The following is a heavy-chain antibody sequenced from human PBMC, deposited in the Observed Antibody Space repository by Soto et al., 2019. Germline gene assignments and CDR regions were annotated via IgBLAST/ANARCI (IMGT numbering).Heavy chain of an antibody. Sequence: TSETLSLTCTVSGGSISRYYWSWIRQPPGKGLEWIGYIYYTGSTVYNPSFKSRVTISVDTSKNQFSLKLNSVTAADTAVYYCARDLWGYCGTDCYPLDVWGQGTTVTVSS. V-gene: IGHV4-59*01. CDR2: IYYTGST. J-gene: IGHJ6*02. D-gene: IGHD2-21*02. CDR1: GGSISRYY. CDR3: ARDLWGYCGTDCYPLDV.